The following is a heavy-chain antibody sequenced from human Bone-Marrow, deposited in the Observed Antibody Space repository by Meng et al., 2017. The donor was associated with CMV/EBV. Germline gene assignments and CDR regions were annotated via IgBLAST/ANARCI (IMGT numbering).Heavy chain of an antibody. CDR3: AKEATPGYYYYGMDV. D-gene: IGHD7-27*01. CDR2: ISFDGNNK. V-gene: IGHV3-30*04. J-gene: IGHJ6*02. Sequence: GESLKISCGASGFNVSHHPMHWVRQAPGKGLEYVAVISFDGNNKNYAASVKGRFTISRDNSKNTLYLQMNSLRAEDTAVYYCAKEATPGYYYYGMDVWGQGTTVTVSS. CDR1: GFNVSHHP.